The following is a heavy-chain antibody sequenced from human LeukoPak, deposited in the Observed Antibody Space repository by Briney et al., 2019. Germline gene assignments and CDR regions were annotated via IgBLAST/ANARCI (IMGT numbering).Heavy chain of an antibody. V-gene: IGHV1-46*01. CDR3: ARTPLRCSSTSCFWEVGNWFDP. D-gene: IGHD2-2*01. Sequence: ASVKVSCKASGYTLTSYYMHWVRQAPGQGLEWMGIINPSGGSTSYAQKFQGRVTMTRDTSTSTVYMELSSLRSEDTAVYYCARTPLRCSSTSCFWEVGNWFDPWGQGTLVTVSS. J-gene: IGHJ5*02. CDR1: GYTLTSYY. CDR2: INPSGGST.